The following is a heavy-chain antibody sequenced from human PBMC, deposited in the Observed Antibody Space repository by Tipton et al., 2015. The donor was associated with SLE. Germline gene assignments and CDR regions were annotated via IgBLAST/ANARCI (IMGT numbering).Heavy chain of an antibody. CDR1: GGSINSGSYY. J-gene: IGHJ4*02. V-gene: IGHV4-31*03. Sequence: TLSLTCTVSGGSINSGSYYWSWIRQPAGKGLEWIGYIYYSGSTYYNPSLQSRLTMSVDTSRNQFSLKLTSVTAADTAVYFCARFDYSNWDDYWGQGTLVTVSS. CDR2: IYYSGST. CDR3: ARFDYSNWDDY. D-gene: IGHD4-11*01.